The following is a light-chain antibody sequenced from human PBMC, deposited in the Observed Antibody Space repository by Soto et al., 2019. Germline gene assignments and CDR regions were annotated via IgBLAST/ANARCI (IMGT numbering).Light chain of an antibody. CDR2: GAS. CDR1: QSIRSSL. V-gene: IGKV3-20*01. CDR3: QQYNNWPIT. J-gene: IGKJ5*01. Sequence: EMVLTQSPGTLSLSPGERVTLSCRASQSIRSSLLAWYQQKPGQAPRLLIYGASSRATDIPGRFSGSGSGTDFTLTISRLEPEDFAVYYCQQYNNWPITFGQGTRLEI.